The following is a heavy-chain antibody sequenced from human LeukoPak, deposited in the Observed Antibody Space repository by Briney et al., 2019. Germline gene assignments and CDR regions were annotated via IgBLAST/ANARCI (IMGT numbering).Heavy chain of an antibody. CDR1: GFTFSSYG. V-gene: IGHV3-23*01. D-gene: IGHD3-10*01. CDR2: ISGSGGST. Sequence: GGSLRLSCAASGFTFSSYGMSWVRQAPGKGLEWVSAISGSGGSTYYADSVKGRFTISRDNSKNTLYLQMNSLRAEDTAVYYCARGPIYGSGSYYYWGQGTLVTVSS. J-gene: IGHJ4*02. CDR3: ARGPIYGSGSYYY.